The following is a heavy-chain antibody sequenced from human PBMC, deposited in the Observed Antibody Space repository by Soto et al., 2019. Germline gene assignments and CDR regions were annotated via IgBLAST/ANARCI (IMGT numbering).Heavy chain of an antibody. CDR3: VRHISTSVRAPLEY. CDR1: GYTFTNYW. CDR2: THPGHSET. Sequence: EVQLEQSGAEVKKPGESLKISCKGSGYTFTNYWIGWVRQMPGRGLEWMGITHPGHSETKYSPSFEGHVTFSADRSTRTAYLHWGSLKASDAAMYFCVRHISTSVRAPLEYWGQGTRVTVSS. V-gene: IGHV5-51*01. J-gene: IGHJ4*02. D-gene: IGHD2-2*01.